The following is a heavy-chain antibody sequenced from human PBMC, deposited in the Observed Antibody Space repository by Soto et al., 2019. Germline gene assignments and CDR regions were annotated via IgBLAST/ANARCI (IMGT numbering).Heavy chain of an antibody. J-gene: IGHJ4*02. CDR2: ISYDGSNK. D-gene: IGHD6-13*01. CDR1: GFTFSSYA. V-gene: IGHV3-30-3*01. CDR3: ARDPEKKSAAGTQDY. Sequence: GGSLRHSCAASGFTFSSYAMHWVRQATGKGLEWVAVISYDGSNKYYADSVKGRFTISRDNSKNTLYLQMNSLRAEDTAVYYCARDPEKKSAAGTQDYWGQGTLVTVSS.